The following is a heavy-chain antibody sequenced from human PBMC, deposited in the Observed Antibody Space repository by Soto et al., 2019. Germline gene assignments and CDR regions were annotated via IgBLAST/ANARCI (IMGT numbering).Heavy chain of an antibody. CDR1: GGSISSYY. CDR3: ARALPILTGYPEDYYYYGMDV. CDR2: IYTSGST. Sequence: SETLSLTCTVSGGSISSYYWSWIRQPAGKGLEWIGRIYTSGSTNYNPSLKSRVTMSVDTSKNQFSLKLSSVTAADTAVYYCARALPILTGYPEDYYYYGMDVWGQGTTVTVPS. J-gene: IGHJ6*02. V-gene: IGHV4-4*07. D-gene: IGHD3-9*01.